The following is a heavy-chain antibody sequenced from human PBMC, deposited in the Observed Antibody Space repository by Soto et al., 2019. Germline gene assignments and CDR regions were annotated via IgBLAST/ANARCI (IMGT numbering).Heavy chain of an antibody. J-gene: IGHJ4*02. CDR1: GYTFSSSA. D-gene: IGHD5-12*01. CDR3: ARDHGGYGTFDY. CDR2: ISSSGVT. Sequence: QVRLVQSGPAVKKPAASVKVSCKASGYTFSSSAISWVRQAPGQGPEWMGWISSSGVTNYAQNFQGRVTLTVDSSTTTAYMEVRSLSSADTAIYYCARDHGGYGTFDYWGQGTLVTVSS. V-gene: IGHV1-18*04.